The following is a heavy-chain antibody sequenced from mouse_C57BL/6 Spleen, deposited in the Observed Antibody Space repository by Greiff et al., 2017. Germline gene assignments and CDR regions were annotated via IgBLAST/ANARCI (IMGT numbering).Heavy chain of an antibody. Sequence: VQLQQPGAELVKPGASVKLSCKASGYTFTSYWMHWVKQRPGQGLEWIGMIHPNSGSTNYNEKFKSKATLTVDKSSSTAYMQLSSLTSEDSAVYYCARSLIYYGNYGAYWGQGTLVTVSA. D-gene: IGHD2-1*01. CDR2: IHPNSGST. J-gene: IGHJ3*01. V-gene: IGHV1-64*01. CDR3: ARSLIYYGNYGAY. CDR1: GYTFTSYW.